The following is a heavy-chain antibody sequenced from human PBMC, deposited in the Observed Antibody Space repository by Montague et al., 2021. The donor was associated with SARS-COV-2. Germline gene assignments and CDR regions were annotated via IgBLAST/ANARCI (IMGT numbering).Heavy chain of an antibody. Sequence: CAISGDSVSSKSAAWNWIRQSPSRGLEWLGRTYYRPKWHSDYAVSVKSRITINPDPSKNQFSLQLNSVTPEDTAVYYCARDSGYDYGYLDYWGQGTLVTVSS. J-gene: IGHJ4*02. CDR2: TYYRPKWHS. V-gene: IGHV6-1*01. D-gene: IGHD5-12*01. CDR3: ARDSGYDYGYLDY. CDR1: GDSVSSKSAA.